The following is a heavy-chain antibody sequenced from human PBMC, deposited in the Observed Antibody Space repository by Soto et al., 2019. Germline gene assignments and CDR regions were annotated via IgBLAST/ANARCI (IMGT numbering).Heavy chain of an antibody. CDR3: GRVVADILTGYYYYYYYYMDV. V-gene: IGHV1-8*01. J-gene: IGHJ6*03. D-gene: IGHD3-9*01. CDR1: GYTFTSYD. CDR2: MNPNSGNT. Sequence: ASVKVSCKASGYTFTSYDINWVRQATGQGLEWMGWMNPNSGNTGYAQKFQGRVTMTRNTSISTAYMELSSLRSEDTAVYYCGRVVADILTGYYYYYYYYMDVWGKGTTVTVSS.